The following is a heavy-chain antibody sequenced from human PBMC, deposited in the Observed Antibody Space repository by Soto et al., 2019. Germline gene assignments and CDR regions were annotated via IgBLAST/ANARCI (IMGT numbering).Heavy chain of an antibody. V-gene: IGHV1-69*13. CDR2: IIPIFGTA. Sequence: SVKVSCKASGGTFSSYAISWVRQAPGQGLEWMGGIIPIFGTANYAQKFQGRVTITADESTSTAYMELSSLRSEDTAVYYCASGFYSSSWFYNWFDPWGQGTLVTVSS. J-gene: IGHJ5*02. CDR3: ASGFYSSSWFYNWFDP. CDR1: GGTFSSYA. D-gene: IGHD6-13*01.